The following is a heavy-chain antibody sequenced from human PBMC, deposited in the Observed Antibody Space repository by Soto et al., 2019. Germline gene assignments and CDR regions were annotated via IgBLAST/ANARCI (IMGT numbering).Heavy chain of an antibody. J-gene: IGHJ6*02. Sequence: QVQLVQSGAEVKKPGSSVKVSCKASGGTFSRYTISWVRQAPGQGLEWMGRIIPILDIPNYAQNFQGRVTITAEKSTSTAYMGLSSRRSDDKAVYYCASPFTGVLGRGSFPPGGDNYGWDVWGQGTTVTVSS. CDR3: ASPFTGVLGRGSFPPGGDNYGWDV. CDR2: IIPILDIP. D-gene: IGHD2-8*02. V-gene: IGHV1-69*02. CDR1: GGTFSRYT.